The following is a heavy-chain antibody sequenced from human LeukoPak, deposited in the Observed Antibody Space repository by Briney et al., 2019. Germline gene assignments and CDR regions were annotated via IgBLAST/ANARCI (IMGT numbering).Heavy chain of an antibody. CDR3: AKTVPSGYWNY. Sequence: PGGSLRLSCAASEFTFSSYSMNWVRQAPGKGLEWVSAISGSGGSTYYADSVKGRFTISRDNSKNTLYLQMNSLRAEDTAVYYCAKTVPSGYWNYWGQGTLVTVSS. CDR1: EFTFSSYS. V-gene: IGHV3-23*01. CDR2: ISGSGGST. J-gene: IGHJ4*02. D-gene: IGHD3-22*01.